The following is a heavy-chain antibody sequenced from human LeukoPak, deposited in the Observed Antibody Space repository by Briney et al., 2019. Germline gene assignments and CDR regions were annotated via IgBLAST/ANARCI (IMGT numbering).Heavy chain of an antibody. D-gene: IGHD6-19*01. CDR2: ISYDGSNK. J-gene: IGHJ4*02. CDR1: GFTFSSYG. V-gene: IGHV3-30*18. Sequence: PGRSLRLSCAASGFTFSSYGMHWVRQAPGKGLEWVAVISYDGSNKYYADSVKGRFTISRDNSKNTLYLQMNSLRAEDTAVYYCAKGLYSSGWYGGDYWGQGTLGTVSS. CDR3: AKGLYSSGWYGGDY.